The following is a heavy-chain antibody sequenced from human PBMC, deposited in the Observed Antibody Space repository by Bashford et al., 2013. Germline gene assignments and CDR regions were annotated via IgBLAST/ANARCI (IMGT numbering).Heavy chain of an antibody. CDR3: ARGGVGSFDI. D-gene: IGHD2-15*01. V-gene: IGHV3-23*01. Sequence: VRQAPGKGLEWVSAISGSSGSTYYADSVRGRFTISRDNSKYTLYLQMNSLRAEDTAVYFCARGGVGSFDIWGQGTMVTVSS. CDR2: ISGSSGST. J-gene: IGHJ3*02.